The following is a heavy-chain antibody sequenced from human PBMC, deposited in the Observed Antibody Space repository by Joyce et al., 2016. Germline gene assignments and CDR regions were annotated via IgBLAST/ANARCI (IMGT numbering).Heavy chain of an antibody. Sequence: QVQLVQSGAEVKKPGSSVKVSCEASGGTFNNFAISWVRQAPGQGVEWMGVIIPVFDKTNYAQKVQDRVTITADKSTDTVYLELNSLTSDDTAVYYCARARTYLNWFDPWGQGTLVTVSS. CDR3: ARARTYLNWFDP. CDR2: IIPVFDKT. V-gene: IGHV1-69*06. D-gene: IGHD1-14*01. J-gene: IGHJ5*02. CDR1: GGTFNNFA.